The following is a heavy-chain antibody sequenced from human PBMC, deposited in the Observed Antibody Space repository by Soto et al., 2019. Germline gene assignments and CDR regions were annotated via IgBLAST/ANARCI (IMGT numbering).Heavy chain of an antibody. CDR2: VYYSGTT. CDR3: ARVPLPGLAVSDVYYFDY. CDR1: SGSASSPSHY. D-gene: IGHD6-19*01. J-gene: IGHJ4*02. Sequence: PSETLSLTCTVSSGSASSPSHYWGWLRQPPGKGLEWIGYVYYSGTTYYNPSLQGRVAVSVDRSRSQFSLRLTSVTAADTAVYYCARVPLPGLAVSDVYYFDYWGPGTLVTVFS. V-gene: IGHV4-61*01.